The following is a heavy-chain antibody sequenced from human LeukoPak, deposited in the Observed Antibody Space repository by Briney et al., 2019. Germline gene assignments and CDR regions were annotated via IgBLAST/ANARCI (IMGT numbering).Heavy chain of an antibody. D-gene: IGHD1-1*01. CDR2: IYYSGST. J-gene: IGHJ3*02. Sequence: SGTLSLTCTVSGGSISSYYWSWIRQPPGKGLEWIGYIYYSGSTNYNPSLKSRVTISVDTSKNQFSLKLSSVTAADTAVYYCARLGQQERDDAFDIWGQGTMVTVSS. CDR1: GGSISSYY. V-gene: IGHV4-59*08. CDR3: ARLGQQERDDAFDI.